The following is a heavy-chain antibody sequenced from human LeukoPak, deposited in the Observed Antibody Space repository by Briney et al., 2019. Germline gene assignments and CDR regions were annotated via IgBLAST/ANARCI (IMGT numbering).Heavy chain of an antibody. D-gene: IGHD3-3*01. CDR2: INHSGST. Sequence: SQTLSLTCTVSGGSISSGSYYWSWIRQPAGKGLEWIGEINHSGSTNYNPSLKSRVTISVDTSKNQFSLKLSSVTAADTAVYYCARVGFWSGYYYYGPAEYFQHWGQGTLVTVSS. CDR3: ARVGFWSGYYYYGPAEYFQH. J-gene: IGHJ1*01. CDR1: GGSISSGSYY. V-gene: IGHV4-61*09.